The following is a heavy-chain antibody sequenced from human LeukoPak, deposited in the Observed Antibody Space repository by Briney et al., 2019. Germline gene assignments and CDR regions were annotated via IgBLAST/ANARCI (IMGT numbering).Heavy chain of an antibody. CDR2: IYYTGST. D-gene: IGHD1-26*01. CDR3: ARRGGSGRAFDY. V-gene: IGHV4-39*01. J-gene: IGHJ4*02. Sequence: SETLSLTCSVSGASISGGTYYWGWIRQPPGKGLEWIGSIYYTGSTYDNPSLKSRVTTSVDTSKNQFSLKLSSVTAADTAVYYCARRGGSGRAFDYWGQGTLVTVSS. CDR1: GASISGGTYY.